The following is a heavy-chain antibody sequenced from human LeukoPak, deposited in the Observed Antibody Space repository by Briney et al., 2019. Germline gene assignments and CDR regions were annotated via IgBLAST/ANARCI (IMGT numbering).Heavy chain of an antibody. CDR3: ARDAGYGYDRFDY. CDR2: IKEDGSDK. Sequence: GGTLRLSCAASGFIFSSYWMAWVRQAPGKGLEWVANIKEDGSDKNYVDSVKGRFTISRDNAKNSLYLQMNSLRAEDTAVYYCARDAGYGYDRFDYWGQGTQVTVSS. V-gene: IGHV3-7*01. D-gene: IGHD5-18*01. CDR1: GFIFSSYW. J-gene: IGHJ4*02.